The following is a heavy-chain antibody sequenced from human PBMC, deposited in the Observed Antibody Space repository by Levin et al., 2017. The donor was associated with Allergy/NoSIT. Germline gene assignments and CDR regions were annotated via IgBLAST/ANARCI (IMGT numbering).Heavy chain of an antibody. V-gene: IGHV3-7*01. J-gene: IGHJ4*02. CDR3: ARDGWGTGSHDY. Sequence: GGSLRLSCAASGFTFSSYWVTWVRQAPGKRLEWVGNIKQDGSEQYYGDSVKGRFTISRDNAKNSLYLQMNSLRVEDTAVYYCARDGWGTGSHDYWGQGTLVIVSS. D-gene: IGHD1-26*01. CDR2: IKQDGSEQ. CDR1: GFTFSSYW.